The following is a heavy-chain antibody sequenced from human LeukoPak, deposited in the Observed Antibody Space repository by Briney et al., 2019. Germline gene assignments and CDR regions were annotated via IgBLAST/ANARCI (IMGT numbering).Heavy chain of an antibody. CDR3: AKDVRGYNRPFDY. V-gene: IGHV3-23*01. Sequence: GGSLRLSCAASGFSFSTCAMNWVRQAPGKGLEWVSAISGSGSNTYYADSVKGRFTISRDNSKNTLYLQMNSLGAADTALYYCAKDVRGYNRPFDYWGQGTLVTVSS. CDR2: ISGSGSNT. J-gene: IGHJ4*02. CDR1: GFSFSTCA. D-gene: IGHD3-10*02.